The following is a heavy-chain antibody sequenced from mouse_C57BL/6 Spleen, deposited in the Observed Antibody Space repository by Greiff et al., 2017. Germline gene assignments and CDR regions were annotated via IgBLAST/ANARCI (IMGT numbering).Heavy chain of an antibody. CDR3: VRLHYAMDY. V-gene: IGHV10-1*01. J-gene: IGHJ4*01. Sequence: VKDRFTISRDDSESMLYLQMNNLKTEDTAMYYCVRLHYAMDYWGQGTSVTVSS.